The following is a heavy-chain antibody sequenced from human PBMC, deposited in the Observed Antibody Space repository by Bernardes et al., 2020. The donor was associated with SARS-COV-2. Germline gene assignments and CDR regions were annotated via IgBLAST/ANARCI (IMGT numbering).Heavy chain of an antibody. D-gene: IGHD2-2*01. Sequence: GGSLRLSCAASGLTFDNSALSWVRQPPGKGLEWVATIDERVRGATFYAESAKGRFTISRDNSNNKVFLQMNSLRAEDTAVYYCAKDFYRYCSSTSCSYYYYGMDVWGQGTTVTVSS. V-gene: IGHV3-23*01. CDR2: IDERVRGAT. CDR3: AKDFYRYCSSTSCSYYYYGMDV. CDR1: GLTFDNSA. J-gene: IGHJ6*02.